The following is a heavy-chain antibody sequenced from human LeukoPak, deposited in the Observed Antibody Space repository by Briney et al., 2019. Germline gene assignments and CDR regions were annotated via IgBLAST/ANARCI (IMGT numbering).Heavy chain of an antibody. Sequence: GGSLRLSCAASGFTFSSYGMNWVRQAPGKGLEWVAVIWYDGSNKYYADSVKGRFTISRDNSKNTLYLQMNSLRAEDTAVYYCARDRTVRGVIRDYFDYWGQGTLVTVSS. CDR1: GFTFSSYG. CDR3: ARDRTVRGVIRDYFDY. D-gene: IGHD3-10*01. CDR2: IWYDGSNK. J-gene: IGHJ4*02. V-gene: IGHV3-33*01.